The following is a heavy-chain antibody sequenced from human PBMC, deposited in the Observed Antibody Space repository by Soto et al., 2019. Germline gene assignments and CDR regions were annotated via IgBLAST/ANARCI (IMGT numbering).Heavy chain of an antibody. V-gene: IGHV5-10-1*01. CDR2: IDPNDYYS. CDR3: ARRLSGPKEEYNAYYLYGLDV. J-gene: IGHJ6*02. D-gene: IGHD1-1*01. CDR1: GYRFSNYW. Sequence: GESLKISCQASGYRFSNYWITWVRQMPGKGLEWMGTIDPNDYYSNNSPSFQGHVTISADTSINTAYLHWSSLKASDTAIYYCARRLSGPKEEYNAYYLYGLDVWGQGTTVTVSS.